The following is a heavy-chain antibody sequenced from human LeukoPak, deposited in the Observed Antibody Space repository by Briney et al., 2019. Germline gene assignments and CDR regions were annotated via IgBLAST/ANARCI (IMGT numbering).Heavy chain of an antibody. CDR3: AKALRGYGLFDY. J-gene: IGHJ4*02. CDR1: GFTFSSYS. Sequence: GGSLRLSCAASGFTFSSYSMNWVRQAPGKGLEWVSAISGSGGSTYYADSVKGRFTISRDNSKNTLYLQMNSLRAEDTAVYYCAKALRGYGLFDYWGQGTLVTVSS. V-gene: IGHV3-23*01. D-gene: IGHD5-12*01. CDR2: ISGSGGST.